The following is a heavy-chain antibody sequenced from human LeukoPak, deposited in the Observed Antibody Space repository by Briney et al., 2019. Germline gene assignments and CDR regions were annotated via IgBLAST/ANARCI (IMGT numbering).Heavy chain of an antibody. Sequence: PGGSLRLSCAASGFTFSDYYMSWIRQAPGKGLEWVSYISSSGSTIYYADSVKGRFTISRDNAKNSLYLQMNSLRAEDTAVYYCARGINYGHLYYYYYYMDVWGKGTTVTVSS. CDR3: ARGINYGHLYYYYYYMDV. CDR1: GFTFSDYY. CDR2: ISSSGSTI. D-gene: IGHD4-17*01. V-gene: IGHV3-11*04. J-gene: IGHJ6*03.